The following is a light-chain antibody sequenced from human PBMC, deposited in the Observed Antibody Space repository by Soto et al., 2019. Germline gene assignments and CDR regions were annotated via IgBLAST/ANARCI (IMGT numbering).Light chain of an antibody. CDR1: QSISSN. CDR3: QQYGSSPPLT. CDR2: RTS. J-gene: IGKJ4*01. Sequence: EIVMTQSPATLSVSPGERATLSCRASQSISSNLAWYQQKPGQAPRLLMFRTSTRATGIPARFSGSGSGTEFTLTISSLQSEDFAVYYCQQYGSSPPLTFGGGTKVDIK. V-gene: IGKV3-15*01.